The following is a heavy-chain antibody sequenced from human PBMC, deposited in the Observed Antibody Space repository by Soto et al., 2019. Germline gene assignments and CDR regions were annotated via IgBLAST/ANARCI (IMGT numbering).Heavy chain of an antibody. CDR1: GFTVSSNY. Sequence: EVQLVESGGGLIQPGGSLRLSCAASGFTVSSNYMSWVRQAPGKGLEWVSVINSGGGTYYADYVKGRLTISRDNSRNTLNLEMNSVRDEDTAVYYCARDPSITAAEGDMDVWRQGSTVAVSS. CDR2: INSGGGT. V-gene: IGHV3-53*01. D-gene: IGHD6-13*01. J-gene: IGHJ6*02. CDR3: ARDPSITAAEGDMDV.